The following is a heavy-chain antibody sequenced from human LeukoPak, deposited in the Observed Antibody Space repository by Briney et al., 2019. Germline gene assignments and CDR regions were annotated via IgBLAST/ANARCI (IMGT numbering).Heavy chain of an antibody. D-gene: IGHD3-3*01. V-gene: IGHV3-48*01. CDR2: IDSAGTI. CDR1: GFSFGSYS. J-gene: IGHJ4*02. CDR3: AREDYDFWSGYRIKSLAY. Sequence: GGSLRLSCAASGFSFGSYSMNWVRQAPGKGLEWVSHIDSAGTINYADSVKGRFTISRDNAKNSLSLQMNSLRAEDTAVYYCAREDYDFWSGYRIKSLAYWGQGTLVTVSS.